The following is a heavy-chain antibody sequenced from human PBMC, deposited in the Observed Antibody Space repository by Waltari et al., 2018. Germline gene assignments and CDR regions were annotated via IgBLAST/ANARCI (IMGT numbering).Heavy chain of an antibody. V-gene: IGHV4-4*07. Sequence: QVQLQESGPGLVKPSATLSLPCTVSGGSISSYYWRWIRQPAWKGLEWIGRIYTSGRTNYNPSLKSRVTMSVDTSKNQFSLKLSSVTAADTAVYYCAITVAGTPWVSYWGQGTLVTVSS. CDR2: IYTSGRT. D-gene: IGHD6-19*01. CDR1: GGSISSYY. CDR3: AITVAGTPWVSY. J-gene: IGHJ4*02.